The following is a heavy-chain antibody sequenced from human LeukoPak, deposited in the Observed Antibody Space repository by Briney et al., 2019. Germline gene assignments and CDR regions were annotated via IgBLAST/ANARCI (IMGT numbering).Heavy chain of an antibody. CDR2: ISHSGNT. CDR3: ARHYSTDAFDY. J-gene: IGHJ4*02. CDR1: GDSLDSYY. V-gene: IGHV4-59*08. D-gene: IGHD4-11*01. Sequence: TETLSLTCTVSGDSLDSYYWSWIRQPPGKGLEWVACISHSGNTNYNPSLKTRVTISADTSKSQISLKLTSVTAADTATYYCARHYSTDAFDYWGQGTPVTVSP.